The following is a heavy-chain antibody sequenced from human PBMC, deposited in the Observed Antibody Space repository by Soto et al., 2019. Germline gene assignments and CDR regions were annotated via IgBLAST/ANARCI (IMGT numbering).Heavy chain of an antibody. CDR1: GDSITTNGYY. CDR3: ARSHYTYGLLIDY. CDR2: VYSTGST. V-gene: IGHV4-39*01. J-gene: IGHJ4*02. Sequence: SETLSLTCSVSGDSITTNGYYWGWIRQPPGKGLQWIGNVYSTGSTFSHPSLTSRVFISVDTSKNKFSLRLTSVTAADTAVYYCARSHYTYGLLIDYRGQGILVPVSA. D-gene: IGHD2-8*01.